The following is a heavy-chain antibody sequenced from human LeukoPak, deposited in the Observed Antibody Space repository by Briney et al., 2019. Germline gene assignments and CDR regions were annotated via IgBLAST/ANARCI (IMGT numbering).Heavy chain of an antibody. CDR3: ARISTMVPRYWYFDL. J-gene: IGHJ2*01. CDR2: IIPIFGTA. CDR1: GGTFSSYA. Sequence: SVKVSCKASGGTFSSYAISWVRQAPGQGLEWMGGIIPIFGTANYAQKFQGRVTITTDESTSTAYMELSSLRSEDTAVYYCARISTMVPRYWYFDLWGRGTLVTVSS. V-gene: IGHV1-69*05. D-gene: IGHD3-10*01.